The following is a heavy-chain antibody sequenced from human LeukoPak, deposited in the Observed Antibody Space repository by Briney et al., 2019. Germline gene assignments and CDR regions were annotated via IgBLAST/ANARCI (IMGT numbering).Heavy chain of an antibody. Sequence: SETLSLTCTVSGGSISSGDYYWSWIRQPPGKGLEWIGYIYYSGSTYYNPSLKSRVPISVDTSKNQFSLKLSSVTAADTAVYYCARSGSSWYLSYFAYWAREPWSPSPQ. D-gene: IGHD6-13*01. V-gene: IGHV4-30-4*01. CDR1: GGSISSGDYY. CDR3: ARSGSSWYLSYFAY. J-gene: IGHJ4*02. CDR2: IYYSGST.